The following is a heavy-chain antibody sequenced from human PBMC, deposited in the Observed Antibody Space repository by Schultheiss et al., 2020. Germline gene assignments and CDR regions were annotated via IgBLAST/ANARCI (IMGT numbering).Heavy chain of an antibody. V-gene: IGHV1-2*02. D-gene: IGHD4-17*01. CDR3: ARDLGTTVTHGIDY. CDR2: INPNSGGT. Sequence: ASVKVSCKASGYTFTGYYMHWVRQAPGQGLEWMGWINPNSGGTNYAQKFQGRVTMTRDTSTSTVYMELSSLRSDDTAFYYCARDLGTTVTHGIDYWGQGTLVTVSS. CDR1: GYTFTGYY. J-gene: IGHJ4*02.